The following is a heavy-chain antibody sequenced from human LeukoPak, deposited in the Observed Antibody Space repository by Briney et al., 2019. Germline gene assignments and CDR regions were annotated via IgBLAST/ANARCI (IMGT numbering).Heavy chain of an antibody. J-gene: IGHJ2*01. CDR1: GGSISSSSHY. CDR2: IYYSGST. D-gene: IGHD6-19*01. Sequence: PSETLSLTCTVSGGSISSSSHYWGWIRQPPGKGLEWIGSIYYSGSTYYNPSLKSRVTISVDTSKNQFSLKLTSVTAADTAVYYCARRLGLTPDYWYFDLWGRGTLVTVSS. CDR3: ARRLGLTPDYWYFDL. V-gene: IGHV4-39*01.